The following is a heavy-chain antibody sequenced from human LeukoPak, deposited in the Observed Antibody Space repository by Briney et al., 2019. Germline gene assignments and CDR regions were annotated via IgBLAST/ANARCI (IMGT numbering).Heavy chain of an antibody. J-gene: IGHJ5*02. CDR3: ARGGGAYSSSWYGWFDP. D-gene: IGHD6-13*01. CDR2: IIPILGIA. V-gene: IGHV1-69*04. Sequence: ASVKVSCKASGGTFSSYAISWVRQAPGQGLEWMGRIIPILGIANYAQKFQGRVTITADKSTSTAYMELSSLRSEDTAVYYCARGGGAYSSSWYGWFDPWGQGTLVTVSS. CDR1: GGTFSSYA.